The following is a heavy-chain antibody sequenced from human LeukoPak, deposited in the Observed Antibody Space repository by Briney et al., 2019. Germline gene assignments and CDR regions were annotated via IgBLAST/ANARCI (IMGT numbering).Heavy chain of an antibody. Sequence: ASVKVSCKASGGTFSSYAISWVRQAPGQGLEWMGGIIPSFGTANYAQKFQGRVTITADESTSTAYMELSSLRSEDTAVYYCARGSGSYSPIQIRRKDAFDIWGQGTMVTVSS. CDR2: IIPSFGTA. CDR1: GGTFSSYA. V-gene: IGHV1-69*01. D-gene: IGHD1-26*01. CDR3: ARGSGSYSPIQIRRKDAFDI. J-gene: IGHJ3*02.